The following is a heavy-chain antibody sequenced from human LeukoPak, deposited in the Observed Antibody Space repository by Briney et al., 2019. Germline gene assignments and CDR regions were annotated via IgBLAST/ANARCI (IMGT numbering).Heavy chain of an antibody. Sequence: PSETLSLTCAVYGGSFRGYYWSWIRQPPGKGLEWIGEINHSGSTNYNPSLKSRVTISVDTSKNQFSLKLSSVTAADTAVYYCARIPYYDYVWGSYRFRTGFDYWGQGTLVTISS. V-gene: IGHV4-34*01. CDR1: GGSFRGYY. CDR3: ARIPYYDYVWGSYRFRTGFDY. D-gene: IGHD3-16*02. CDR2: INHSGST. J-gene: IGHJ4*02.